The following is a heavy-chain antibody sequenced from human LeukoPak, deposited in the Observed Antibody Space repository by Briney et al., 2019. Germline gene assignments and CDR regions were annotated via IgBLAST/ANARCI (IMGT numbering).Heavy chain of an antibody. V-gene: IGHV4-61*03. CDR1: GDSVSNGNYY. CDR2: IYYTGNT. CDR3: ARSQDYYGSGDY. Sequence: PSETLSLTCTVSGDSVSNGNYYWSWLRQPPGKALEWIGYIYYTGNTYYNPSLEGRVTISVDTSRNHFSVKLSSVTAADTAVYYCARSQDYYGSGDYWSQGTLVTVSS. D-gene: IGHD3-10*01. J-gene: IGHJ4*02.